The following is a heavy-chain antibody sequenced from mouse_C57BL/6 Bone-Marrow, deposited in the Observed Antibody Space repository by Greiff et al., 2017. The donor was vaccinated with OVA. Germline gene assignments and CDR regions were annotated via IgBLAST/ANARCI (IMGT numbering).Heavy chain of an antibody. V-gene: IGHV1-63*01. D-gene: IGHD2-5*01. CDR1: GYTFTNYW. CDR3: ARRGTYYSNYVAMDY. CDR2: IYPGGGYT. J-gene: IGHJ4*01. Sequence: VQRVESGAELVRPGTSVKMSCKASGYTFTNYWIGWAKQRPGHGLEWIGDIYPGGGYTNYNEKFKGKATLTADKSSSTAYMQFSSLTSEDSAIYYCARRGTYYSNYVAMDYWGQGTSVTVSS.